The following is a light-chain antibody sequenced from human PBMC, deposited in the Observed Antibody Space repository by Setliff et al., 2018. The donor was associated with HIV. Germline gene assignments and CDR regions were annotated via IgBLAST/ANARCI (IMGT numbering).Light chain of an antibody. V-gene: IGLV2-14*01. Sequence: QSVLTQPASVSASPGQSITISCTGTTSDISHYNFVSWYQQHPDSAPKLLIYEVFNRPSGVSHRFSGSKSGNTASLTISGLQAEDEADYYCSSYTRTNLLVFGTGTKGTVL. CDR2: EVF. J-gene: IGLJ1*01. CDR1: TSDISHYNF. CDR3: SSYTRTNLLV.